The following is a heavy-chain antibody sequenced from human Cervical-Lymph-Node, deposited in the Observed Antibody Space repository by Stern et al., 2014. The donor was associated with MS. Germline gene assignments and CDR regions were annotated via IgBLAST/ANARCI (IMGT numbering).Heavy chain of an antibody. CDR2: VSYDGSHA. V-gene: IGHV3-30*03. CDR1: GFTFRNNG. J-gene: IGHJ4*02. Sequence: VQLLESGGGVVQPGGSLRLSCAVSGFTFRNNGMHWVRQAPGKGLEWVAVVSYDGSHAYYADSVKGRFSISRDNSKSTLFLRMNSLRPEDTAVYYCARALDGGSYFNLDYWGQGTLVTVSS. CDR3: ARALDGGSYFNLDY. D-gene: IGHD1-26*01.